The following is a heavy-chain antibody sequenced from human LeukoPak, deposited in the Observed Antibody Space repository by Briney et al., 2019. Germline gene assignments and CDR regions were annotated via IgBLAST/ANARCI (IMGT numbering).Heavy chain of an antibody. D-gene: IGHD5-18*01. CDR3: ARRGYNYGYYYFDY. CDR1: GGSISSYY. V-gene: IGHV4-59*08. CDR2: IYYSGST. J-gene: IGHJ4*02. Sequence: PSETLSLTCTVSGGSISSYYWSWIRQPPGKGLEWSGYIYYSGSTNYNPSLKRRVTISVDTSKNQFSLKLNSVTAADTAVYYCARRGYNYGYYYFDYWGQGTLVTVSS.